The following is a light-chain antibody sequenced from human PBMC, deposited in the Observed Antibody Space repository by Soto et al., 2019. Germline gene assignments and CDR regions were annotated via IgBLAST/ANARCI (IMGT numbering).Light chain of an antibody. J-gene: IGKJ2*01. CDR2: DAS. CDR1: ESVSGSY. Sequence: EIVLTQSTGSLSLSPGERATLSFRASESVSGSYIAWFQQKPGQAPRLLIYDASSRATGIPDRFSGSGSGTEFTLTISRLEPEDFAVYYCQQYGTSPYTFGQGTKLEIK. V-gene: IGKV3-20*01. CDR3: QQYGTSPYT.